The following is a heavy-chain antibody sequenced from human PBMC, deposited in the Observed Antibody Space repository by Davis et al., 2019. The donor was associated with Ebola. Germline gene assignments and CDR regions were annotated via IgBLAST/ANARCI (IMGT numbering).Heavy chain of an antibody. Sequence: MPSETLSLTCTVSGVSISAYYWSWIRQPPGKGLERVGYIYYNEGTNYNPSLKSRVTISVDTSKNQFSLKLTSVTAADTAVYYCARHSRRYSSGWYLDYWGQGTLVTVSS. J-gene: IGHJ4*02. CDR1: GVSISAYY. D-gene: IGHD6-19*01. CDR3: ARHSRRYSSGWYLDY. CDR2: IYYNEGT. V-gene: IGHV4-59*08.